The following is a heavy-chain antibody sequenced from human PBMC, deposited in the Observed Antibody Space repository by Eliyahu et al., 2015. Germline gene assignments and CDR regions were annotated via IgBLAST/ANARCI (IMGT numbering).Heavy chain of an antibody. CDR1: GYSINSGYY. Sequence: QVQLQESGPGLVKPSETLSLTCAVSGYSINSGYYWGWIRQPPGKGLEWIGSIYHSGSTYYNPSLKSRVTISVDTSKNQFSLKLSSVTAADTAVYYCARVAQHDYGDYGGEWIDPWGQGTLVTVSS. CDR3: ARVAQHDYGDYGGEWIDP. J-gene: IGHJ5*02. CDR2: IYHSGST. V-gene: IGHV4-38-2*01. D-gene: IGHD4-17*01.